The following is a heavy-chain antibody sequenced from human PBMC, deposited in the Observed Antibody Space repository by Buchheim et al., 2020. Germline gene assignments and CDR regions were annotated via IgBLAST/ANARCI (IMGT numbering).Heavy chain of an antibody. J-gene: IGHJ6*02. CDR2: IWYDGSNK. CDR3: ARVRSEYYYNYGMDV. CDR1: GFTFSSYG. V-gene: IGHV3-33*01. Sequence: QVQLVESGGGVVQPGRSLRLSCAASGFTFSSYGMHWVRQAPGKGLEWVAVIWYDGSNKYYADSVKGRFTISRDNSKNTLYLQMNSLRAEDTAVYYCARVRSEYYYNYGMDVWGQGTT.